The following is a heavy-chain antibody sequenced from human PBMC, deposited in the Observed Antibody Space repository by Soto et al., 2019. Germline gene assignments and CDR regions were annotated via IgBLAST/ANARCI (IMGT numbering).Heavy chain of an antibody. CDR1: GFSFSTYP. V-gene: IGHV3-23*01. CDR2: ISGSGDKT. D-gene: IGHD4-17*01. CDR3: AKILSTVTTYYYGMDA. Sequence: GSLRLSCVASGFSFSTYPMVWVRQAPGKRLEAVSSISGSGDKTYYKDSVKGRFTISRDNSKNTVDLQMNSLRPEDTAVYYCAKILSTVTTYYYGMDAWGQGTTVTVS. J-gene: IGHJ6*02.